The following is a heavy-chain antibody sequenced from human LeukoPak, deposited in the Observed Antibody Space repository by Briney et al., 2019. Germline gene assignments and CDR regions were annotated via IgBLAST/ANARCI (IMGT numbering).Heavy chain of an antibody. Sequence: GGSLRLSCAASGFTFSTYSMNWVRQAPGKGLEWVSSISSSSSYIFYADSVKGRFTISRDNAKNSLYLQMNSLRAEDTAVYYCAKGRYYYYYYYMDVWGKGTTVTISS. CDR1: GFTFSTYS. CDR3: AKGRYYYYYYYMDV. V-gene: IGHV3-21*04. J-gene: IGHJ6*03. D-gene: IGHD2-15*01. CDR2: ISSSSSYI.